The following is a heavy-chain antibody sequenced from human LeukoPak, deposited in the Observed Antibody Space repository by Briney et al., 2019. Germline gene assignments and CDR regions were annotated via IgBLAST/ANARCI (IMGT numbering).Heavy chain of an antibody. CDR3: ARMTSSGWYGDSGWFDP. CDR1: GGSISSYY. D-gene: IGHD6-19*01. J-gene: IGHJ5*02. CDR2: IYTSGST. Sequence: SETLSLTCTVSGGSISSYYWSWIRQPAGKGLEWIGRIYTSGSTNYNPSLKSLVTMSVDTSKNQFSLKLSSVTAADTAVYYCARMTSSGWYGDSGWFDPWGQGTLVTVSS. V-gene: IGHV4-4*07.